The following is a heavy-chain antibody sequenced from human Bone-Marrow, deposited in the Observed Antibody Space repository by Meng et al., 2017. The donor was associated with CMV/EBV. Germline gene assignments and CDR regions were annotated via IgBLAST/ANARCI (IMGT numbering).Heavy chain of an antibody. CDR1: GFTFSSYS. CDR3: QFFGDLSSFDY. V-gene: IGHV3-21*01. Sequence: GESLKISCAASGFTFSSYSMNWVRQAPGKGLEWVSSISSSSSYIYYADSVKGRFTISRDNAKNSLYLQMNSLRAEDTAVYYCQFFGDLSSFDYWAQGTLVTFSS. J-gene: IGHJ4*02. D-gene: IGHD3-10*01. CDR2: ISSSSSYI.